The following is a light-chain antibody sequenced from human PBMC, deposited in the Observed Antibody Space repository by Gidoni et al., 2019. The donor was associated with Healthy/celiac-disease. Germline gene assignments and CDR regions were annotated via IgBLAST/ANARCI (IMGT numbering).Light chain of an antibody. CDR2: LVS. V-gene: IGKV2-28*01. J-gene: IGKJ2*01. CDR3: MQALQTRYT. CDR1: QSLLHSNGYNY. Sequence: DIVMTQSPLSLPVTPGEPDSISCRSSQSLLHSNGYNYLDWYLQKPGHSPQLLIYLVSNRASGVPDRFSGSGSGTDFTLKISRVEAEDVGVYYCMQALQTRYTFGQGTKLEIK.